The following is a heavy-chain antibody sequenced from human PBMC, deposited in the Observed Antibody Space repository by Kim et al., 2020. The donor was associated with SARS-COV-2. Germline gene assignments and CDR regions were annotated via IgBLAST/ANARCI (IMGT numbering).Heavy chain of an antibody. V-gene: IGHV3-33*03. J-gene: IGHJ1*01. CDR3: AREDSYAKVAYLKY. CDR2: IWHDGNNK. CDR1: GFTFSSYG. D-gene: IGHD5-18*01. Sequence: GGSLRLSCAASGFTFSSYGMHWVRQAPGKGLEWVAVIWHDGNNKYYADSVKGRFTISRDNSKNTFFLQMNSLRADDTAVYYCAREDSYAKVAYLKYWGQGSLVTISS.